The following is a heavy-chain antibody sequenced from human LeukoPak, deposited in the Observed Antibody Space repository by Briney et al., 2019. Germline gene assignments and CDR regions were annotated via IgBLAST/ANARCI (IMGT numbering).Heavy chain of an antibody. CDR3: AGIRGSSQPQGAFDI. CDR2: IYYSGST. Sequence: SETLSLTCTVSGGSISSSSYYWGWIRQPPGKGLDWIRSIYYSGSTYYNPSLKSRVTISVDTSKNQFSLKLSSVTAADTAVYYCAGIRGSSQPQGAFDIWGQGTMVTVSS. D-gene: IGHD3-16*01. J-gene: IGHJ3*02. CDR1: GGSISSSSYY. V-gene: IGHV4-39*01.